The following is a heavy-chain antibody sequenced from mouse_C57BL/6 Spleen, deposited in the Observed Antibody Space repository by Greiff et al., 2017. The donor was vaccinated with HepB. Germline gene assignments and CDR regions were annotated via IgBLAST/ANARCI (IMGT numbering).Heavy chain of an antibody. CDR3: ARDTTVVALDD. CDR1: GYTFTDYY. V-gene: IGHV1-76*01. D-gene: IGHD1-1*01. CDR2: IYPGSGNT. Sequence: QVQLKESGAELVRPGASVKLSCKASGYTFTDYYINWVKQRPGQGLEWIARIYPGSGNTYYNEKFKGKATLTAEKSSSTAYMQLSSLTSEDSAVYFCARDTTVVALDDWGQGTTLTVAT. J-gene: IGHJ2*01.